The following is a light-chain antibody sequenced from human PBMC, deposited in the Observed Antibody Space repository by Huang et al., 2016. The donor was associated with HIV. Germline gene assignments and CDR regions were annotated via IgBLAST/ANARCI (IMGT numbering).Light chain of an antibody. CDR3: QQYGSSYT. V-gene: IGKV3-20*01. CDR1: QSVSSSY. CDR2: GTS. Sequence: EIVLTQSPGTLSLSPGERATLSCRASQSVSSSYLAWYRQRPGQAPLLVIYGTSNRATGIPDRFSGSGSGTDFTLTISRLEPEDFAVYYCQQYGSSYTFGQGTKLEIK. J-gene: IGKJ2*01.